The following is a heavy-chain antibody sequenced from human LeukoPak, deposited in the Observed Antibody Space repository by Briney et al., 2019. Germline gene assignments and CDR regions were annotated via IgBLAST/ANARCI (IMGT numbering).Heavy chain of an antibody. J-gene: IGHJ4*02. V-gene: IGHV3-74*01. Sequence: GGSLRLSCAASGFTFNSYWVHWVRQAPGKGLSWVSLINSDGSSTSYADSVKGRFIISRDNAKNTVYLEMNSLRVEDTAVYYCAKAADVLRYFDWLTAGFDYWGQGTLVTVSS. CDR1: GFTFNSYW. D-gene: IGHD3-9*01. CDR2: INSDGSST. CDR3: AKAADVLRYFDWLTAGFDY.